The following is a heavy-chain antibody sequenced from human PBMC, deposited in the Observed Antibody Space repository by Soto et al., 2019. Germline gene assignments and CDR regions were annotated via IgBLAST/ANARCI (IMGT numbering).Heavy chain of an antibody. CDR3: ARGGSDRRLGY. Sequence: LCGGSISSGGYSWSWIRQPPGKGLEWIGYIYHSGSTYYNPSLKSRVTISVDRSKNQFSLKLSSVTAADTAVYYCARGGSDRRLGYWGQGTLVTVSS. D-gene: IGHD2-15*01. V-gene: IGHV4-30-2*01. J-gene: IGHJ4*02. CDR1: GGSISSGGYS. CDR2: IYHSGST.